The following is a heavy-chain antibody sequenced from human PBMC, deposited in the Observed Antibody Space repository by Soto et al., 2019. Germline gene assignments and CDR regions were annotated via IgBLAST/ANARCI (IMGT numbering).Heavy chain of an antibody. CDR1: GYSISSVDYY. V-gene: IGHV4-30-4*01. J-gene: IGHJ5*02. CDR2: IYYSGST. CDR3: ARVHILLWFGELLNNWFDP. D-gene: IGHD3-10*01. Sequence: LSLTCAVSGYSISSVDYYWSWIRQPPGKGLEWIGYIYYSGSTYYNPSLKSRVTISVDTSKNQFSLKLSSVTAADTAVYYCARVHILLWFGELLNNWFDPWGQGTLVTVSS.